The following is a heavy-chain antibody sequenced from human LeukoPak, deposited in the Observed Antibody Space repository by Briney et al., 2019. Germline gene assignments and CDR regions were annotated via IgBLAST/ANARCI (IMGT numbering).Heavy chain of an antibody. D-gene: IGHD3-10*01. CDR3: AFNLAGFGELSFDY. J-gene: IGHJ4*02. CDR2: FDPEDGET. Sequence: ASVKVSCKVSGYTLTELSMHWVRQAPGKGLEWMGGFDPEDGETIYAQKFQGRVTMTEDTSTDTAYMELSSLRSEDTAVYYCAFNLAGFGELSFDYWGQGTLVTVSS. CDR1: GYTLTELS. V-gene: IGHV1-24*01.